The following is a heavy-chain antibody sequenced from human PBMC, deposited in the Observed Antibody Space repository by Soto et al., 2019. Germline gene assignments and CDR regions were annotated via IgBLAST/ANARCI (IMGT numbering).Heavy chain of an antibody. J-gene: IGHJ6*02. CDR2: IYWDDDK. CDR3: VHSRCGGDCLVSYSSHSYYGMDV. V-gene: IGHV2-5*02. CDR1: GFSLSTGGVG. Sequence: QITLKESGPTLVKPTQTLTLTCTFSGFSLSTGGVGVGWIRQPPGKALEWLALIYWDDDKRYSPSLKSRLTVTKDTSNNQVVLTMTNMDPVDTATYYCVHSRCGGDCLVSYSSHSYYGMDVWGQGTTVTVSS. D-gene: IGHD2-21*01.